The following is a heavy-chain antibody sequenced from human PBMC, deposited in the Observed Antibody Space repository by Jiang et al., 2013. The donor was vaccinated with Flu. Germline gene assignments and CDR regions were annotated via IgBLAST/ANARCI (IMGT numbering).Heavy chain of an antibody. CDR1: GYSFTSYY. J-gene: IGHJ6*02. CDR3: ARLAGRYSSYFGMDV. CDR2: IYPGDSDT. Sequence: GAEVKKPGESLKISCKGSGYSFTSYYIAWVRRMPGKGLEWMGIIYPGDSDTRYSPSFQGQVTISADKSVSTAYLQWSSVKASDTAMYYCARLAGRYSSYFGMDVWGQGTTVTVSS. V-gene: IGHV5-51*03. D-gene: IGHD6-13*01.